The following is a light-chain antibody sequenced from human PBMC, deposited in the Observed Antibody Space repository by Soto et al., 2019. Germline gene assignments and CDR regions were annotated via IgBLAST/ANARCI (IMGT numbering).Light chain of an antibody. V-gene: IGLV1-36*01. J-gene: IGLJ2*01. CDR3: AAWDDSLNGVV. Sequence: QAVVTQPPSVSEAPRQRVTISCSGSSSNIGNNVVNWYQQLPGKAPKLLIYYDDLLPSGVSDRFSGSKSGTSASLAISGLQSEDEADYYCAAWDDSLNGVVFGGGTKLTV. CDR2: YDD. CDR1: SSNIGNNV.